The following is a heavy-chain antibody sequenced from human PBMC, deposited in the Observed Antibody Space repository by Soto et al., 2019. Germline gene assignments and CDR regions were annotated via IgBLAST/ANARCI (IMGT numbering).Heavy chain of an antibody. J-gene: IGHJ6*02. Sequence: GESLKISCKASGYSFITYWIGWVRQMPGKGLEWMGSIYPGDSDTRYSPSFQGQVTISADKSISTAYLQWSSLKASDTAMYYCARQNTYYDILTDHGMDVWGQGTTVTVYS. CDR3: ARQNTYYDILTDHGMDV. CDR1: GYSFITYW. CDR2: IYPGDSDT. D-gene: IGHD3-9*01. V-gene: IGHV5-51*01.